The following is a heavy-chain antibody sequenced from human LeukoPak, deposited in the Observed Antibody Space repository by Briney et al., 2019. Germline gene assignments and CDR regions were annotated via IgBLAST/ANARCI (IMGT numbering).Heavy chain of an antibody. CDR3: TRNGYSSSSFDY. J-gene: IGHJ4*02. Sequence: GGSLRLSCAASEFTFSRYWMSWVRQAPGKGLEWVANIKQDGSTKYYLDSVKGRLTVSRDNAKNSVFLQINSLRAEDTAIYYCTRNGYSSSSFDYWGQGTLVTVSS. D-gene: IGHD6-6*01. CDR2: IKQDGSTK. CDR1: EFTFSRYW. V-gene: IGHV3-7*03.